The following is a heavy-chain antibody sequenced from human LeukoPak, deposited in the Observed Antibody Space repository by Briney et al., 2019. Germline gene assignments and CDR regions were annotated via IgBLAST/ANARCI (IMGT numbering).Heavy chain of an antibody. V-gene: IGHV3-11*05. CDR2: ISSRSTFT. CDR1: GFTFSDYY. J-gene: IGHJ4*02. CDR3: ARDGAGDYVDY. D-gene: IGHD4-17*01. Sequence: PGGSLRRSCAASGFTFSDYYMSWVRQAPGKGLDWVSYISSRSTFTRYADSVKGRITISRDNAKNSLYLQMNSLRAEDTAVYYCARDGAGDYVDYWGQGTLVTVSS.